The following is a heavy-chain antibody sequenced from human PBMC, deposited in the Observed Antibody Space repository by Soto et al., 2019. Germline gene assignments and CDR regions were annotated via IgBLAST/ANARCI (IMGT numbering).Heavy chain of an antibody. Sequence: SETLSLTCTVSGGSISSSSYYWGWIRQPPGKGLEWIGSIYYSGSTYYNPSLKSRVTISVDTSKNQFSLKLSSVTAADTAVYYCARQRGYCSGGSCYMGVELDYWGQGTLVTVSS. CDR1: GGSISSSSYY. V-gene: IGHV4-39*01. J-gene: IGHJ4*02. CDR2: IYYSGST. D-gene: IGHD2-15*01. CDR3: ARQRGYCSGGSCYMGVELDY.